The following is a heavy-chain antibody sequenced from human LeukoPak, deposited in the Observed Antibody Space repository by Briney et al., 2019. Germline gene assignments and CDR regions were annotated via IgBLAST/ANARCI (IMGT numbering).Heavy chain of an antibody. V-gene: IGHV4-34*01. CDR3: ARGGQSHHYYDSSGYSRAIDY. CDR2: INHSGST. D-gene: IGHD3-22*01. J-gene: IGHJ4*02. Sequence: PSETLSLTCSVSGGSISNYYWSWIRQPPGKGLEWIGEINHSGSTNYNPSLKSRVTISVDTSKNQFSLKLSSVTAADTAVYYCARGGQSHHYYDSSGYSRAIDYWGQGTLITVSS. CDR1: GGSISNYY.